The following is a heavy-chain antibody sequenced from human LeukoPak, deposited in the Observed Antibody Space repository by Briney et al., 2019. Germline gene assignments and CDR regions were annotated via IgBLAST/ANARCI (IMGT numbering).Heavy chain of an antibody. V-gene: IGHV3-7*01. Sequence: GGSLRLSCAASGFTFSDHWMSWVRQAPGKGLEWVANIRQDGSTEFYADSVKGRFTISRDNAKNSVFLQMDNLTPDDTAVYYCARAVDLADYWGQGTLVTVSS. CDR1: GFTFSDHW. CDR3: ARAVDLADY. CDR2: IRQDGSTE. J-gene: IGHJ4*02.